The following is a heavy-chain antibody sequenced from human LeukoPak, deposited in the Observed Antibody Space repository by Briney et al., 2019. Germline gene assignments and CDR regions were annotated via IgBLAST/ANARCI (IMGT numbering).Heavy chain of an antibody. CDR2: IYYSGYT. V-gene: IGHV4-59*01. CDR3: ARVLAAFGWYLFDY. J-gene: IGHJ4*02. Sequence: SETLSLTCTVSGGSINTYYWSWVRQPPGMGLEWIGYIYYSGYTNYNPSLKSRVTISVDTSKNQLSLKLKSVTAADTAVYYCARVLAAFGWYLFDYWGQGTLVTVSS. CDR1: GGSINTYY. D-gene: IGHD6-19*01.